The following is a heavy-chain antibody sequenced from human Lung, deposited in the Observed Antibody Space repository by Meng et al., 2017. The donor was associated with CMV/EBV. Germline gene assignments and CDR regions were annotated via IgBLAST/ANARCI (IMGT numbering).Heavy chain of an antibody. CDR2: LYDSGST. V-gene: IGHV4-39*07. Sequence: LPGSGPGLVRPSETLSLTCSVSGGSISSSTYYWAWIRQPPGKGLEWIGSLYDSGSTYYHPSLKSRVTISVDTSKTYFSLKLRSVTAADTAVYYCARDLKYWGQGTLVTVSS. J-gene: IGHJ4*02. CDR3: ARDLKY. CDR1: GGSISSSTYY.